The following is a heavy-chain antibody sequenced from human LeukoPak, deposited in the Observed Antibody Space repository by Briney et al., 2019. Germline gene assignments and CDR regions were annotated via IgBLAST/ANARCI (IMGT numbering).Heavy chain of an antibody. V-gene: IGHV1-69*13. CDR3: ARVRIKTPYGMDV. Sequence: ASVKVSCKASGGTFSSYAIGWVRQAPGQGLEWMGGIIPIFGTANYAQKFQGRVTITADESTSTAYMELSSLRSEDTAVYYCARVRIKTPYGMDVWGQGTTVTVSS. CDR2: IIPIFGTA. CDR1: GGTFSSYA. J-gene: IGHJ6*02.